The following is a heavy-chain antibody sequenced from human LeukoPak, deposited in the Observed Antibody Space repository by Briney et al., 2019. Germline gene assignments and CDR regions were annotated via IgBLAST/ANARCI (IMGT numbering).Heavy chain of an antibody. CDR1: GFTFSSYG. V-gene: IGHV3-33*01. J-gene: IGHJ4*02. CDR2: IWYDGSNK. CDR3: ARGVSGPSGDY. Sequence: GGSLRLSCAASGFTFSSYGMHWVRQAPGKGLEWVAVIWYDGSNKYYADSVKGRFTISRDNSKNTLYLQMNSLRAEDTAVYYCARGVSGPSGDYWGQGTLVTVSS. D-gene: IGHD2-15*01.